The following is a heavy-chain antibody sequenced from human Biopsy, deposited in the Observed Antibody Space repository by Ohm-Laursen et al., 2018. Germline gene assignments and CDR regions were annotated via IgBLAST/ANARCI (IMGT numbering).Heavy chain of an antibody. CDR3: ARGSNDFGGLYFPR. CDR2: ISYTGYT. V-gene: IGHV4-59*11. J-gene: IGHJ4*02. D-gene: IGHD4-23*01. CDR1: GGSFTGHY. Sequence: SETLSLTCTVSGGSFTGHYWTWIRQSPGKGLEWIGHISYTGYTSYNAPLKSRVTISVDTSRNHFSLRLSSLTAADTAVYYCARGSNDFGGLYFPRWGQGTLLTVSS.